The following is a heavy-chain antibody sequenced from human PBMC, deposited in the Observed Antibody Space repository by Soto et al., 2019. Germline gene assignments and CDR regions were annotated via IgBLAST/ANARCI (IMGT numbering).Heavy chain of an antibody. D-gene: IGHD1-26*01. CDR3: AKDVEGGSLFRGAFDY. J-gene: IGHJ4*02. V-gene: IGHV3-23*01. Sequence: EVELLESGGGLVQPGGSLRLSCVASRFTFTSYAMSWVRQAPGKGLEWVAAISASGGATIHADSVKGRLTISRDNSKNTLYLQMNSLRAEDTAVYYCAKDVEGGSLFRGAFDYWGQGTQVPVSS. CDR2: ISASGGAT. CDR1: RFTFTSYA.